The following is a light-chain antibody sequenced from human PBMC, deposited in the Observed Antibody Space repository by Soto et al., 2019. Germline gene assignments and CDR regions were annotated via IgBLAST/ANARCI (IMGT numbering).Light chain of an antibody. V-gene: IGKV3-20*01. CDR1: QSVSSSY. CDR3: QQYGSSPWT. Sequence: EIVLTQSPGTLSLSPGEGATLSCRASQSVSSSYLAWYQQKPGQAPRLLIYAASSRATGIPGRFSGSGSGTDFTLTISRLEPEDFAVYYCQQYGSSPWTFGQGTKVEFK. CDR2: AAS. J-gene: IGKJ1*01.